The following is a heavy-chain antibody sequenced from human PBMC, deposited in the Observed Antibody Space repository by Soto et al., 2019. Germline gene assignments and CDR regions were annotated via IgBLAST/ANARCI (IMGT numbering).Heavy chain of an antibody. CDR1: GFTFSSYS. D-gene: IGHD3-3*01. CDR3: ARESRFLEWLSLNWFDP. Sequence: GGSLRLSYAASGFTFSSYSMNWVRQAPGKGLEWVSYISSSSSTIYYADSVKGRFTISRDNAKNSLYLQMNSLRDEDTAVYYCARESRFLEWLSLNWFDPWGQGTLVTVSS. V-gene: IGHV3-48*02. J-gene: IGHJ5*02. CDR2: ISSSSSTI.